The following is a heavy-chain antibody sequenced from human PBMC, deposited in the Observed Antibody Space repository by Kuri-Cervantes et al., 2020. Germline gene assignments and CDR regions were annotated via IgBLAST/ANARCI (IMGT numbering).Heavy chain of an antibody. J-gene: IGHJ6*03. V-gene: IGHV3-48*01. CDR2: ISSSSSTI. D-gene: IGHD6-19*01. CDR3: ARTAVAGIAPGRNYYNHMDV. Sequence: GESLKISCSASGFVFTNYNMNWVRQAPGKGLEWVSYISSSSSTIYYADSVKGRFTISRDNAKNSLYLQMNSLRAEDTAVYYCARTAVAGIAPGRNYYNHMDVWGKGTTVTVSS. CDR1: GFVFTNYN.